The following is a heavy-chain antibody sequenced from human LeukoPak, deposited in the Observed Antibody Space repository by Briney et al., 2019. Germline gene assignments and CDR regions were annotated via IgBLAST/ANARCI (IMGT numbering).Heavy chain of an antibody. J-gene: IGHJ4*02. CDR1: GGSISSSNW. Sequence: PSETLSLTCAVSGGSISSSNWWSWVRQPPGKGLEWIGEIYHSGSTYYNPSLKSRVTISVDTSKNQFSLKLSSVTAADTAVYYCARDLAAAGTDYWGQGTLVTVSS. V-gene: IGHV4-4*02. CDR2: IYHSGST. D-gene: IGHD6-13*01. CDR3: ARDLAAAGTDY.